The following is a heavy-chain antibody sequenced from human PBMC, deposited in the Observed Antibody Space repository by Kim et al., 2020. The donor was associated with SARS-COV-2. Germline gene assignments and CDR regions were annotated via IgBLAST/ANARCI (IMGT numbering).Heavy chain of an antibody. CDR1: GYTFTSYA. J-gene: IGHJ5*02. CDR2: INAGNGNT. CDR3: ARFGPDLWKQQLVFWFDP. D-gene: IGHD6-13*01. V-gene: IGHV1-3*01. Sequence: ASVKVSCKASGYTFTSYAMHWVRQAPGQRLEWMGWINAGNGNTKYSQKFQGRVTITRDTSASTAYMELSSLRSEDTAVYYCARFGPDLWKQQLVFWFDPWGQGTLVTVSS.